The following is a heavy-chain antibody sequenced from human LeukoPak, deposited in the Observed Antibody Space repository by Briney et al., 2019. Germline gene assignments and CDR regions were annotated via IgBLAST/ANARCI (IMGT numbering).Heavy chain of an antibody. V-gene: IGHV3-74*01. CDR3: ARGYYSASRIDY. CDR2: INSDGSTT. J-gene: IGHJ4*02. Sequence: GGSLRLSCAASGLTFSSFWMHWVRRAPGKGLEWVSRINSDGSTTTYADSVKGRLTISRDNAKNTLYLQMNSPRAEDTAVYYCARGYYSASRIDYWGQGALVTISS. D-gene: IGHD2-2*01. CDR1: GLTFSSFW.